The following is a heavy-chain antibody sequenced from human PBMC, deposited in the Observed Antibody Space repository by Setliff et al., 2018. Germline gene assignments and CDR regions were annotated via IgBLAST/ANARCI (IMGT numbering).Heavy chain of an antibody. Sequence: PSETLSLTCSVSGGSLSGSSDYWGWIRQPPGKGLEWIGSVHYSGTTYYNPSLKSRLTMSVDTSKNHFSLKLTSVTAADTAVYFCARASFKRWPPNYFYYYMDVWAKGTAVTVSS. V-gene: IGHV4-39*02. CDR2: VHYSGTT. CDR1: GGSLSGSSDY. D-gene: IGHD6-19*01. J-gene: IGHJ6*03. CDR3: ARASFKRWPPNYFYYYMDV.